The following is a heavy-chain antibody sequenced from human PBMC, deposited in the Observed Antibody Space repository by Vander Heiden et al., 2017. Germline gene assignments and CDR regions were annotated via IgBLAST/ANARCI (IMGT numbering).Heavy chain of an antibody. V-gene: IGHV1-46*01. D-gene: IGHD6-19*01. J-gene: IGHJ4*02. CDR2: MNPGGGST. Sequence: QVHLGQSGAEGKKPGASVKVSCPPSGHTLPSYFMPWMPQAPAQGLEWMGKMNPGGGSTTYAQKFQGRVTMTRDTATSTVYMELSGLRSEDTAVYYCARGNGVVSNGWFHFDYWGQGTLVTVSS. CDR3: ARGNGVVSNGWFHFDY. CDR1: GHTLPSYF.